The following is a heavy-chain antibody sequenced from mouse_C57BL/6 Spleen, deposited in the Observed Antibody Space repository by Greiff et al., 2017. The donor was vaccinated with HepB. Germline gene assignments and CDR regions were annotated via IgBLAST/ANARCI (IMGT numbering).Heavy chain of an antibody. CDR1: GFTFSDYG. Sequence: EVRLVESGGGLVKPGGSLKLSCAASGFTFSDYGMHWVRQAPEKGLEWVAYISSGSSTIYYADTVKGRFTISRDNAKNTLFLQMTSLRSEDTAMYYCARNYYGSPHAMDYWGQGTSVTVSS. CDR2: ISSGSSTI. D-gene: IGHD1-1*01. CDR3: ARNYYGSPHAMDY. J-gene: IGHJ4*01. V-gene: IGHV5-17*01.